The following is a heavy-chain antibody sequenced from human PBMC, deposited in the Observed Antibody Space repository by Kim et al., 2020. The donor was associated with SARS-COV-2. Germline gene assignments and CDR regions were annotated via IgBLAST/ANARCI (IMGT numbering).Heavy chain of an antibody. J-gene: IGHJ5*02. CDR1: GFTFSSYG. V-gene: IGHV3-33*06. CDR3: AKEPGDGSNWFDP. Sequence: GGSLRLSCAASGFTFSSYGMHWVRQAPGKGLEWVAVIWYDGSNKYYADSVKGRFTISRDNSKNTLYLQMNSLRAEDTAVYYCAKEPGDGSNWFDPWGQGTLVTVSS. CDR2: IWYDGSNK. D-gene: IGHD7-27*01.